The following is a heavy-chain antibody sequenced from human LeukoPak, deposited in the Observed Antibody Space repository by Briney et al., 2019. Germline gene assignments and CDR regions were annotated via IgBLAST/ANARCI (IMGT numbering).Heavy chain of an antibody. CDR3: ARRPLERMAGSWFDP. J-gene: IGHJ5*02. Sequence: SVKVSCKASGGTFSSYAISWVRQAPGQGLEWMGRVIPILGIANYAQKFQGRVTMTRDTSTSTVYVELSSLRSEDTAVYYCARRPLERMAGSWFDPWGQGTLVTVSS. CDR1: GGTFSSYA. CDR2: VIPILGIA. D-gene: IGHD3-3*01. V-gene: IGHV1-69*04.